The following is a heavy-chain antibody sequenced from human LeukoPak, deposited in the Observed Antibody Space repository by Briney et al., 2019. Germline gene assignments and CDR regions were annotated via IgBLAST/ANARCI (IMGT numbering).Heavy chain of an antibody. V-gene: IGHV1-2*02. D-gene: IGHD2-15*01. CDR1: GYAFTDSY. CDR2: VNPNSGGT. CDR3: ARQVVRMTNNWFDP. J-gene: IGHJ5*02. Sequence: ASVKVSCKTSGYAFTDSYLHWARQAPGRGLEWMGYVNPNSGGTDYAQKFQGRVNMTRDTSITTAYMELTALTSDDTAIYFCARQVVRMTNNWFDPWGQGTLVTVSS.